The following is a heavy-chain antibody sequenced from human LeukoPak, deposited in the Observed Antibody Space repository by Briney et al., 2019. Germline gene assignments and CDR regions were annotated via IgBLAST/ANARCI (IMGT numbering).Heavy chain of an antibody. V-gene: IGHV5-51*01. CDR3: ARHGQYSSSGEFDY. J-gene: IGHJ4*02. CDR1: GYSFTSYW. D-gene: IGHD6-6*01. Sequence: GESLKISCKGSGYSFTSYWIGWVRQRPGKGLEWMGLIYPGDSDTRYSPSFQGQPTISPHKSSSTAYLQWSSLKASDTAMYYCARHGQYSSSGEFDYWGQGTLVTVSS. CDR2: IYPGDSDT.